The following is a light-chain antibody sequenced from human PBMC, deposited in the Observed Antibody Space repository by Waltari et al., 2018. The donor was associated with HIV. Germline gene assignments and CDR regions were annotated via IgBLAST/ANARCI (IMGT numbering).Light chain of an antibody. CDR3: GTWDSSLSAGV. J-gene: IGLJ2*01. CDR2: DNN. CDR1: SSNLGNNY. V-gene: IGLV1-51*01. Sequence: QSLLTQPPSVSAAPGQQVPISCPGSSSNLGNNYAPWHQQRPGTGPKRLIYDNNKRPSGIPDRFSGSKSGTSATLGITGLQTGDEADYYCGTWDSSLSAGVFGGGTKLTVL.